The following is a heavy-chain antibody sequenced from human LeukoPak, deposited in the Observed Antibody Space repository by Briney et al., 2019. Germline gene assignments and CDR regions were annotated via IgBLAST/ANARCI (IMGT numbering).Heavy chain of an antibody. CDR2: ISSSSTYI. Sequence: GGSLRLSCAASGFTFSNYPMNWVRQAPGKGLEWVSSISSSSTYIYYADSVKGRFTISRDNAKNSLYLQMNSLRAEDTALYHCARNNGMDVWGQGTTVIVSS. V-gene: IGHV3-21*04. CDR1: GFTFSNYP. J-gene: IGHJ6*02. CDR3: ARNNGMDV.